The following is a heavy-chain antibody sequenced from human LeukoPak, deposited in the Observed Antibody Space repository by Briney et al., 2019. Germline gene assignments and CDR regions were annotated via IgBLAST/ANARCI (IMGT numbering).Heavy chain of an antibody. D-gene: IGHD3-22*01. CDR1: GGSFNNYV. J-gene: IGHJ3*02. CDR2: IIPILNVA. Sequence: GSSVKVSCTASGGSFNNYVITWVRQAPGQGLEWMGRIIPILNVANFAQKFQGRVTITADKSTNTAHMELSSLRSEDTAVYYCTREGVYSPDGSGYHRDAFDIWGQGTVVTVSS. CDR3: TREGVYSPDGSGYHRDAFDI. V-gene: IGHV1-69*04.